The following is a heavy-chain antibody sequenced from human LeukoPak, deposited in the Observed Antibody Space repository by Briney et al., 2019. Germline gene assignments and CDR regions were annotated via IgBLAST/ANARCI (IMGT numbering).Heavy chain of an antibody. J-gene: IGHJ4*02. CDR3: AREGDSGSYHFDY. D-gene: IGHD1-26*01. V-gene: IGHV3-74*01. CDR1: AFTFSNYW. Sequence: GGSLRLSCAASAFTFSNYWMHWVRQAPGKGLVWVSRINSGGGSTIYADSVKGRFTISRDNAKNTLYLQMNSLRAEDTAVYFCAREGDSGSYHFDYWGQGTLVTVSS. CDR2: INSGGGST.